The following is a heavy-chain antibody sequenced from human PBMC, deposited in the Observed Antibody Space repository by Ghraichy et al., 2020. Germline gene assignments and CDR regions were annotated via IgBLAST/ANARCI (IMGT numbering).Heavy chain of an antibody. V-gene: IGHV3-23*01. Sequence: GGSLRLSCAGSGFSFSSCAMNWVRQAPGKGLEWVSGISRSGVCKYYADSVKGRFTISRDNTKNTLYLQMNSLRAEDTAVYYCAKGEGVYGGNYGRGRGYFDSSGHATLVKVSS. CDR1: GFSFSSCA. CDR2: ISRSGVCK. J-gene: IGHJ5*01. D-gene: IGHD4-23*01. CDR3: AKGEGVYGGNYGRGRGYFDS.